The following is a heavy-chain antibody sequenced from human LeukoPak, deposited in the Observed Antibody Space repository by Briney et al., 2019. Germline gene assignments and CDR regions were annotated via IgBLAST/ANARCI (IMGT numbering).Heavy chain of an antibody. Sequence: SQTLSLTCTVSGGSISSGGYYWSWIRQHPGKGLEWIGYIYYSGSTYYNPSLKSRVTISVDTSKNQFPLKLSSVTAADTAVCYCARARYSSGWYLDYWGQGTLVTVSS. CDR3: ARARYSSGWYLDY. CDR2: IYYSGST. CDR1: GGSISSGGYY. D-gene: IGHD6-19*01. J-gene: IGHJ4*02. V-gene: IGHV4-31*03.